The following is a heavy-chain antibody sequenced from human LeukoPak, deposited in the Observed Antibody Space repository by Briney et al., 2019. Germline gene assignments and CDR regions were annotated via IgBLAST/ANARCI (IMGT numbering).Heavy chain of an antibody. J-gene: IGHJ4*02. CDR3: ASHKGF. CDR1: GGSFSGYY. Sequence: PSETLSLTCAVYGGSFSGYYWSWIRQPPGKGLEWIGEINHSGSTNYNPSLKGRVTISVDTSKNQFSLKLSSVTAADTAVYYCASHKGFWGQGTLVTVSS. CDR2: INHSGST. V-gene: IGHV4-34*01.